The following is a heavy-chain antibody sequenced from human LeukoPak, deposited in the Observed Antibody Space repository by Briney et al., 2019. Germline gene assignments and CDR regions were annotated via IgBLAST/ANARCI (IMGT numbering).Heavy chain of an antibody. D-gene: IGHD3-16*02. CDR3: AKDRYDYIWGSYHSP. J-gene: IGHJ5*02. V-gene: IGHV3-23*01. Sequence: PGGSLRLSCAASGFTFGSYSMNWVRQAPGKGLEWASGISATGASIFYADSVKGRFTVSRDNSENTLFLQMNSLRAEDTAIYYCAKDRYDYIWGSYHSPWGQGTLVTVSS. CDR2: ISATGASI. CDR1: GFTFGSYS.